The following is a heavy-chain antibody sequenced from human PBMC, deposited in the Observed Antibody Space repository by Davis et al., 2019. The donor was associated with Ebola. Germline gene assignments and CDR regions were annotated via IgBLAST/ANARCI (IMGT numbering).Heavy chain of an antibody. D-gene: IGHD6-19*01. CDR3: AKDWGGYSSGWYEY. Sequence: PGGSLTLSCAASGFTFSSYAMSWVRQAPGKGLEWVSAISGSGGSTYYADSVKGRFTISRDNSKNTLYLQMNSLRAEDTAVYYCAKDWGGYSSGWYEYWGQGTLVTVSS. CDR1: GFTFSSYA. CDR2: ISGSGGST. J-gene: IGHJ4*02. V-gene: IGHV3-23*01.